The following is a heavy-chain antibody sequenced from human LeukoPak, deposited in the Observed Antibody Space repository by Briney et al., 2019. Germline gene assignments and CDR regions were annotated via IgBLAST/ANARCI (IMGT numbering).Heavy chain of an antibody. CDR3: ARDSTDSSGYKIYYYYGMDV. D-gene: IGHD3-22*01. J-gene: IGHJ6*02. CDR2: ISSSGSTI. V-gene: IGHV3-48*03. Sequence: PGGSLRLSCAASGFTFSSYEMNWVRQAPGKGLEWVSYISSSGSTIYYADSVKGRFTISRDNAKNSLYLQMNSLRAEDTAVYYCARDSTDSSGYKIYYYYGMDVWGQGTTVTVS. CDR1: GFTFSSYE.